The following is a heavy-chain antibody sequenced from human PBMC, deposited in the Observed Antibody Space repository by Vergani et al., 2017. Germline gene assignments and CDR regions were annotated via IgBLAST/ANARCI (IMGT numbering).Heavy chain of an antibody. J-gene: IGHJ4*02. Sequence: QMQLVQSGAEVKKTGSSVKVSCKASGYTFTYRYLHWVRQAPGQALEWMGWITPFNGNTNYAQKFQDRVTITRDRSMSTAYMELSSLRSEDTAMYYCAIXGMGRGVMFRRDHYYFDYWGQGTLVTVSS. D-gene: IGHD3-10*01. CDR3: AIXGMGRGVMFRRDHYYFDY. CDR1: GYTFTYRY. CDR2: ITPFNGNT. V-gene: IGHV1-45*02.